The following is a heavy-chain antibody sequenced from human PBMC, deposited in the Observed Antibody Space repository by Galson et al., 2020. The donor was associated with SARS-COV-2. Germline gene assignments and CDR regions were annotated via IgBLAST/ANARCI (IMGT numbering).Heavy chain of an antibody. D-gene: IGHD3-9*01. CDR2: IYYSERN. CDR3: AGQILTGYDSFDYFDY. Sequence: SETLSLTCTVSGGSISSSSYYWGWLRQPPGEGLEWIGSIYYSERNYYNPSLTSRVTMFVDTSKNQFSLKLSSVTAADTAVYYCAGQILTGYDSFDYFDYWGQGTLVSVAS. V-gene: IGHV4-39*01. CDR1: GGSISSSSYY. J-gene: IGHJ4*02.